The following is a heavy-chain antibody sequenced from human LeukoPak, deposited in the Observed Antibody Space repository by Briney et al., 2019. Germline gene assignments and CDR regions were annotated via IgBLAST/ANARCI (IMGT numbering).Heavy chain of an antibody. D-gene: IGHD6-6*01. CDR3: ARDGEYSSSSRVYYFDY. J-gene: IGHJ4*02. V-gene: IGHV3-21*01. CDR1: GSTFSSYS. CDR2: ISSSSSYI. Sequence: GGSLRLSCAASGSTFSSYSMNWVRQAPGKGLEWVSSISSSSSYIYYADSVKGRFTISRDNAKNSLYLQMNSLRAEDTAVYYCARDGEYSSSSRVYYFDYWGQGTLVTVSS.